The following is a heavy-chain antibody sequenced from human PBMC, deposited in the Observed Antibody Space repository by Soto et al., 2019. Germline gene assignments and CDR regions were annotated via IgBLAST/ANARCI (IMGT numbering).Heavy chain of an antibody. J-gene: IGHJ6*02. CDR2: IYSGGST. Sequence: CGSLRLSWAASGFTVSTNYMSCVRQAPGKGLEWVSVIYSGGSTYYADSVKGLFTISRDNSKNTLYLQMNSRRAEDTAVYYCARALGSCSSTRCLYYYYGRDVWGQATPGTV. V-gene: IGHV3-53*01. CDR1: GFTVSTNY. D-gene: IGHD2-2*01. CDR3: ARALGSCSSTRCLYYYYGRDV.